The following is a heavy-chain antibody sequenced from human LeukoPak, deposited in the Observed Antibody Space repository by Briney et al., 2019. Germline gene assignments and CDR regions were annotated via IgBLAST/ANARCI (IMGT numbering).Heavy chain of an antibody. Sequence: PGRSLRLSCTASGFTFGDYAMSWFRQAPGKGLEWVGFIRSKAYGGTTEYAASVKGRFTISRDDSKSIAYLQMNSLKTEDTAVDYCTRDRSWFGELYSNWFDPWGQGTLVTVSS. V-gene: IGHV3-49*03. J-gene: IGHJ5*02. CDR1: GFTFGDYA. CDR3: TRDRSWFGELYSNWFDP. CDR2: IRSKAYGGTT. D-gene: IGHD3-10*01.